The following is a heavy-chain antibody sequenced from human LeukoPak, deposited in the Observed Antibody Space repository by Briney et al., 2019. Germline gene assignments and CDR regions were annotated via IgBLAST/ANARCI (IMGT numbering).Heavy chain of an antibody. J-gene: IGHJ4*02. V-gene: IGHV3-21*01. CDR3: VRESVYYDSSAYYNVLDY. CDR2: ITSSSDYI. Sequence: GGSLRLSCAASGFTFSSHSMNWVRQAPGKGLEWVSVITSSSDYIYYADSLKGQFTVSRDNAKNSLYLQLNSLRAEDTAVYYCVRESVYYDSSAYYNVLDYWGQGTLVTVSS. D-gene: IGHD3-22*01. CDR1: GFTFSSHS.